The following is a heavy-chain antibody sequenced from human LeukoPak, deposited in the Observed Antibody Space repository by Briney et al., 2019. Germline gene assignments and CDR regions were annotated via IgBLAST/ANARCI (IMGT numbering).Heavy chain of an antibody. Sequence: PSETLSLTCSVSGGSVSSYYWSWTRPPPGKGLEWSGYVYYTGSTNYNPSLKSRVTMFEDKSKNQFSLRLYSVTVADTAVYYCAKEVDGDYVSNWGQGTLVTVSS. V-gene: IGHV4-4*08. CDR2: VYYTGST. D-gene: IGHD4-17*01. CDR3: AKEVDGDYVSN. J-gene: IGHJ4*02. CDR1: GGSVSSYY.